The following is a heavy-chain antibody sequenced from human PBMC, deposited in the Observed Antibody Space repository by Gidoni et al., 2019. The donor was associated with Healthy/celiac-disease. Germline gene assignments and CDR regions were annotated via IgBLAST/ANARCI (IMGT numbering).Heavy chain of an antibody. Sequence: QVQLQESGPGLVKPSQTLSLTCTVSGGSISSRGYYWSWIRQHPGKGLEWIGYIYYSGSTYYNPSLKSRVTISVDTSKNQFSLKLSSVTAADTAVYYCARGYYDSSGYYYGGWFDPWGQGTLVTVSS. D-gene: IGHD3-22*01. V-gene: IGHV4-31*03. CDR2: IYYSGST. CDR1: GGSISSRGYY. CDR3: ARGYYDSSGYYYGGWFDP. J-gene: IGHJ5*02.